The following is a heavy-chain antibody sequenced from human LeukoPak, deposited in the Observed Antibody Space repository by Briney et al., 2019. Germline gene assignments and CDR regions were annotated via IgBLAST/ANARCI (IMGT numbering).Heavy chain of an antibody. J-gene: IGHJ6*03. D-gene: IGHD6-6*01. CDR1: GGTFSSYA. V-gene: IGHV1-69*13. CDR3: ARDLAARPLGYYYYYMDV. CDR2: IIPIFGTA. Sequence: SVKVSCKASGGTFSSYAISWVRQAPGQGLEWMGRIIPIFGTANYAQKFQGRVTITSDESTSTAYMELSSLRSEDTAVYYCARDLAARPLGYYYYYMDVWGKGTTVTVSS.